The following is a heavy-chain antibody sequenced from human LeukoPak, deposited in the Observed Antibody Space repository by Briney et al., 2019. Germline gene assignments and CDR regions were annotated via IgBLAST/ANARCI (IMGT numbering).Heavy chain of an antibody. CDR3: AKCSAGYYNDAFDI. CDR1: GFTFDNYA. CDR2: ISGGGAKR. J-gene: IGHJ3*02. D-gene: IGHD3-10*02. Sequence: PGGSLRLSCAASGFTFDNYAMNWVRQAPGKGLEWVSYISGGGAKRHYSDSVKGRFTIPRDNPKNTLYLQINNLRAEDTAMYYCAKCSAGYYNDAFDIWGRGTMVTVSS. V-gene: IGHV3-23*01.